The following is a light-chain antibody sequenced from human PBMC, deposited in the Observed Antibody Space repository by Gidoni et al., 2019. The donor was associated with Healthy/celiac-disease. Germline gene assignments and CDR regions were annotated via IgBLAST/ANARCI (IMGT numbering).Light chain of an antibody. V-gene: IGKV1-8*01. Sequence: AIRMTQSPSSFSASTGDRVTITCRASQGISSSLAWDQQKPGKAPKLLIYAASTLQSGVPSRFSGSGSGTDFTLTISCLQSEDFATYYCQQYYSYPRTFGQGTKVEI. J-gene: IGKJ1*01. CDR3: QQYYSYPRT. CDR1: QGISSS. CDR2: AAS.